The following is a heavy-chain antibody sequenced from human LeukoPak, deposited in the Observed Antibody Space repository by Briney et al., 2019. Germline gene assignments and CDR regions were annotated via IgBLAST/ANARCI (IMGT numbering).Heavy chain of an antibody. CDR1: GFTFSSYW. V-gene: IGHV3-7*04. Sequence: GGSLRLSCAASGFTFSSYWMSWVRQAPGEGLEWVANIKQDGTEKYYMDSVKCRFSTTRDNAKNSLYLQMNDTGAEDTAVYYCARDVRPDYWGQGTLVTVST. D-gene: IGHD6-6*01. CDR3: ARDVRPDY. CDR2: IKQDGTEK. J-gene: IGHJ4*02.